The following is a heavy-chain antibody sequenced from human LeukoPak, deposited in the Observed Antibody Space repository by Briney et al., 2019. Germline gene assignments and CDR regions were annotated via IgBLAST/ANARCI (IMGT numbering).Heavy chain of an antibody. CDR1: GGSISSGDYY. J-gene: IGHJ5*02. V-gene: IGHV4-30-4*01. CDR2: IYYSGST. D-gene: IGHD3-10*01. CDR3: ARSRQASGLFSS. Sequence: SQTLSLTCTVSGGSISSGDYYWSWIRQPPGKGLEWIGYIYYSGSTYYNPSLKSRFTISVDRPKNQFFLNVTSLTAADTAVYYCARSRQASGLFSSWGQGTLVVVSS.